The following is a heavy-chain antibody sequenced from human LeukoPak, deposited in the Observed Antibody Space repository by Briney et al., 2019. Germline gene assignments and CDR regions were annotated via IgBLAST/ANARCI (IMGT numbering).Heavy chain of an antibody. CDR1: GFTISNYY. CDR3: ARQKYYYDSSGYGAFDY. CDR2: IFSGGTI. Sequence: GGSLRLSCEASGFTISNYYMSWVRQAPGKGLEWVSVIFSGGTIYYADAVKGRFTISKDNSKNTLYLQMNSLRAEDTAVYYCARQKYYYDSSGYGAFDYWGQGTLVTVSS. J-gene: IGHJ4*02. D-gene: IGHD3-22*01. V-gene: IGHV3-66*04.